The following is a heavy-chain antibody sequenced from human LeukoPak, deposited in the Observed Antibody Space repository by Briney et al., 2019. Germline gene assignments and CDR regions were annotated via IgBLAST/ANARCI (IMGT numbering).Heavy chain of an antibody. Sequence: GGSLRLSCAASGFTFSTYWMQWVRQAPGKGLVWVSRINNDGSGTTYADSVKGRFTISRDNPKNTAFLQMNSLRAEDTAVYYCARDADGPGSLIDYWGQGALVTVSS. V-gene: IGHV3-74*01. D-gene: IGHD2-8*01. J-gene: IGHJ4*02. CDR1: GFTFSTYW. CDR3: ARDADGPGSLIDY. CDR2: INNDGSGT.